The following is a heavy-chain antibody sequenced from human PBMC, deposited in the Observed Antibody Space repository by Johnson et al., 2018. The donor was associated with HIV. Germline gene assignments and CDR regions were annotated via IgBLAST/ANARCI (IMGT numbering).Heavy chain of an antibody. CDR1: GFTFSNYG. CDR3: AREGGGTVVQGDEGAFDI. V-gene: IGHV3-30*19. Sequence: QVQLVESGGGVVQPGESLRLSCAASGFTFSNYGMHWVRQAPGKGLEWVAVISYDGSNKYYTESVKGRFTVSRDNSKNTLYMQMNSLRAEETAVYYCAREGGGTVVQGDEGAFDIWGQGTMVTVSS. CDR2: ISYDGSNK. J-gene: IGHJ3*02. D-gene: IGHD3-10*01.